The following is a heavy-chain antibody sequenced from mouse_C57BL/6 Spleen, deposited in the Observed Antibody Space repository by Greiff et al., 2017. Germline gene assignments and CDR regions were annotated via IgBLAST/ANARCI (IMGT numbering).Heavy chain of an antibody. Sequence: VQGVESGAELVKPGASVKLSCKASGYTFTEYTIHWVKQRSGQGLEWIGWFYPGSGSIKYNEKFKDKATLTADKSSSTVYMELSRLTSEDSAVYFCARHEDNYCYFDYWGQGTTLTVSS. CDR1: GYTFTEYT. D-gene: IGHD2-1*01. V-gene: IGHV1-62-2*01. CDR2: FYPGSGSI. CDR3: ARHEDNYCYFDY. J-gene: IGHJ2*01.